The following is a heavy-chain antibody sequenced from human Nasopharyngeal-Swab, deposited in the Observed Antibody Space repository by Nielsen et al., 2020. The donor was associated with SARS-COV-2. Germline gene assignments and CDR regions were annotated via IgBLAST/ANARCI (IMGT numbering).Heavy chain of an antibody. CDR3: ARSRSAMDV. CDR2: MFSGGSA. V-gene: IGHV3-53*01. Sequence: GESLKISCAASGLTVSSSYMSWVRQAPGKGLEWISLMFSGGSAYYAGSVEGRFTVSRDNAKNTLYLQMSSLRAEETAVYYCARSRSAMDVWGQGTTVTVSS. J-gene: IGHJ6*02. CDR1: GLTVSSSY.